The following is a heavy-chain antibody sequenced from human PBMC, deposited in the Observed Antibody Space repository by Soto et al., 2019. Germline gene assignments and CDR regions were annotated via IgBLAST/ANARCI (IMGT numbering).Heavy chain of an antibody. V-gene: IGHV3-74*01. CDR2: IKGDESST. D-gene: IGHD5-18*01. J-gene: IGHJ2*01. CDR3: GRGGYGAWYFDL. CDR1: GFTFSTYW. Sequence: EVQLVESGGGLVQPGGSLRLSCAASGFTFSTYWMHWIRQGPGKGLVWVSRIKGDESSTSYADSVKGRFTISRDNAKKTVYLQIDRLRAEDSAVYDCGRGGYGAWYFDLWGRGTLVTVSS.